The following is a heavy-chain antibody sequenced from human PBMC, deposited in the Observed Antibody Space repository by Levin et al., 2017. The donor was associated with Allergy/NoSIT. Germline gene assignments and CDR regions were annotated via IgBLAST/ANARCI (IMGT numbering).Heavy chain of an antibody. D-gene: IGHD6-19*01. CDR2: IYHSGST. V-gene: IGHV4-38-2*01. J-gene: IGHJ3*02. CDR1: GYSISSGYY. CDR3: ASDSSGSLLYDAFDI. Sequence: SETLSLTCAVSGYSISSGYYWGWIRQPPGKGLEWIGSIYHSGSTYYNPSLKSRVTISVDTSKNQFSLKLSSVTAADTAVYYCASDSSGSLLYDAFDIWGQGTMVTVSS.